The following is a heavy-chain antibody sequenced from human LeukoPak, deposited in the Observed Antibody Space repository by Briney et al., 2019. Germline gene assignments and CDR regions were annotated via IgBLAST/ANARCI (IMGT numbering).Heavy chain of an antibody. V-gene: IGHV3-23*01. Sequence: PGGTLRLSCAASGVTFSSYGMSWVRQAPGKGLEWVSVISGSGGSTYYAASVKGRFTISRDNSHNPLFLHLNSLRGEDTAVYYCTRNSGWYGLSWGQGTLVTVSS. CDR1: GVTFSSYG. J-gene: IGHJ1*01. CDR3: TRNSGWYGLS. CDR2: ISGSGGST. D-gene: IGHD6-19*01.